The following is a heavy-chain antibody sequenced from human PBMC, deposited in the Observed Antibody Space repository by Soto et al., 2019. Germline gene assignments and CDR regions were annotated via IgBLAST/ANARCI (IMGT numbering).Heavy chain of an antibody. V-gene: IGHV3-23*01. Sequence: EVQLLESGGGLVQPGGSLRLSCAASGFTFKNFAVSWVRQAPGKGMEWVSAIGGSGSSANYADSVKGRFTVSRDDSKSTLYLQMSGLRVDDTARYYCAKDAVADNGEWDWCDLWGQGTLVTVSS. J-gene: IGHJ5*02. D-gene: IGHD3-10*01. CDR2: IGGSGSSA. CDR3: AKDAVADNGEWDWCDL. CDR1: GFTFKNFA.